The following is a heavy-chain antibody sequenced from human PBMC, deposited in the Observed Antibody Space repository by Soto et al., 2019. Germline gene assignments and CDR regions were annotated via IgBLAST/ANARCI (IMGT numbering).Heavy chain of an antibody. Sequence: ASVKVSCKASGYTFTGYYMHWVRQAPGQGLEWMGWINPNSGGTNYAQKFQGRVTMTRDTSISTAYMELSRLRSDDTAVYYCARGATAMVPPYYYGMDVWGQGTTVTVYS. D-gene: IGHD5-18*01. V-gene: IGHV1-2*02. CDR1: GYTFTGYY. CDR2: INPNSGGT. CDR3: ARGATAMVPPYYYGMDV. J-gene: IGHJ6*02.